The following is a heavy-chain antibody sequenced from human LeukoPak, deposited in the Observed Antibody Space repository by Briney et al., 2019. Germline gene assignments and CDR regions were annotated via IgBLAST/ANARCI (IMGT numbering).Heavy chain of an antibody. CDR3: AREQEKWELRY. CDR2: ISYDGSNK. CDR1: GFTFSSYA. J-gene: IGHJ4*02. Sequence: GGSLRLSCAASGFTFSSYAMHWVRQAPGKGLEWVAVISYDGSNKYYADSVKGRFTISGDNSKNTLYLQMNSLRAEDTAVYYCAREQEKWELRYWGQGTLVTVSS. D-gene: IGHD1-26*01. V-gene: IGHV3-30-3*01.